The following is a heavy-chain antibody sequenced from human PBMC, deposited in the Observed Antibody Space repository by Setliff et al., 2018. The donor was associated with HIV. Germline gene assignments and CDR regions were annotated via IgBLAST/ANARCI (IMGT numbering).Heavy chain of an antibody. CDR3: SIDVIGGWLRPMPDY. J-gene: IGHJ4*02. Sequence: GASVKVSCKTSGGTFSTFGISWVRQAPGQGLEWMGGIIPIFGTANYAQNFQGRVTITADESTTTAYMELSSLRTEDTAVYYCSIDVIGGWLRPMPDYWGPGTLVTVSS. D-gene: IGHD5-12*01. CDR1: GGTFSTFG. CDR2: IIPIFGTA. V-gene: IGHV1-69*13.